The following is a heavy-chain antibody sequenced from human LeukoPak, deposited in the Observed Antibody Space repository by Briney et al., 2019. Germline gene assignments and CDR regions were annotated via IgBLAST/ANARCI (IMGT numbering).Heavy chain of an antibody. Sequence: RGSLRLSCAASGFSFIGYWMTWVRQAPGKGLEWVAKIKQVGSEKYYVDSVKGRFTISRDNAKNSLYLQMNSLRAEDTAMYYCARVGGDYYFDFWGQGTPVTVSS. CDR2: IKQVGSEK. J-gene: IGHJ4*02. V-gene: IGHV3-7*05. CDR3: ARVGGDYYFDF. CDR1: GFSFIGYW. D-gene: IGHD3-16*01.